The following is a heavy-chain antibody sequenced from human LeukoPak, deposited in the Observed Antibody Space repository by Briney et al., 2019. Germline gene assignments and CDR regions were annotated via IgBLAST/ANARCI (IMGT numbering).Heavy chain of an antibody. CDR1: GFTFSDYY. D-gene: IGHD3-22*01. J-gene: IGHJ4*02. CDR2: ISSSGSTI. CDR3: ARVVSSGYYGVDY. V-gene: IGHV3-11*01. Sequence: PGGSLRLSCAASGFTFSDYYMSWIRQAPGKGLEWVSYISSSGSTIYYADSVKGRFTISRDNAKNSLYLQTNSLRAEDTAVYYCARVVSSGYYGVDYWGQGTLVTVSS.